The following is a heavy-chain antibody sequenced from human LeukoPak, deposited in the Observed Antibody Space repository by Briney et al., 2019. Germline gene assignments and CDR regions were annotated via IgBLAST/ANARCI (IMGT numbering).Heavy chain of an antibody. CDR3: ARDWGAGVWLQFQSGALDI. V-gene: IGHV3-23*01. CDR1: GFTFSSYA. Sequence: PGGSLRLSCAASGFTFSSYAMSWVRQAPGKGLEWVSAISGSGGSTYYADSVKGRFTISRDNSRNTLYLQMNSLRAEDTAVYYCARDWGAGVWLQFQSGALDIWGQGTMVTVSS. CDR2: ISGSGGST. J-gene: IGHJ3*02. D-gene: IGHD5-24*01.